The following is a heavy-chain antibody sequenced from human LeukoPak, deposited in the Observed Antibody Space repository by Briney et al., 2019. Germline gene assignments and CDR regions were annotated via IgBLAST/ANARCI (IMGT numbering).Heavy chain of an antibody. D-gene: IGHD1-1*01. V-gene: IGHV4-59*01. Sequence: SETLSLTCTVSDDSITIYYWSWIRQAPGKGLEWIGYVYYSGKTEYNPSLRSRVTISLEMSNHQFSLKLTSVTAADTAVYYCASNTGTVFDNWGQGALVTVSS. CDR1: DDSITIYY. CDR3: ASNTGTVFDN. J-gene: IGHJ4*02. CDR2: VYYSGKT.